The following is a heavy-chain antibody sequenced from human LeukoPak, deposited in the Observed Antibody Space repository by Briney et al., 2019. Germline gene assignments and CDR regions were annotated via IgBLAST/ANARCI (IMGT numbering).Heavy chain of an antibody. CDR3: AKVNSRGAYNYDALDI. J-gene: IGHJ3*02. CDR1: GFTFSSYA. V-gene: IGHV3-23*01. D-gene: IGHD5-24*01. CDR2: ISAGGGST. Sequence: GGSLRLSCAASGFTFSSYAMSWVRQAPGKGLEWVSVISAGGGSTYYADSVKGRFTISRDNSENTLYLQMNSLRVEDAAVYYCAKVNSRGAYNYDALDIWGQGTMVTVSS.